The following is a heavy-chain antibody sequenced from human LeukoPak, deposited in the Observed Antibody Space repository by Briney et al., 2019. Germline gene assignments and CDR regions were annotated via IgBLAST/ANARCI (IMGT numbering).Heavy chain of an antibody. V-gene: IGHV3-74*01. CDR1: RFTFSNYW. Sequence: TGGSLRLSCAASRFTFSNYWMHWVRQAPGKGLVWVSRIDSDGSRTSYADSVKGRFTITSDNAKDTLYLQMHSLRAEDTAVYYCARKSGSYYFFDYWGQGTLVTVSS. CDR2: IDSDGSRT. CDR3: ARKSGSYYFFDY. J-gene: IGHJ4*02. D-gene: IGHD1-26*01.